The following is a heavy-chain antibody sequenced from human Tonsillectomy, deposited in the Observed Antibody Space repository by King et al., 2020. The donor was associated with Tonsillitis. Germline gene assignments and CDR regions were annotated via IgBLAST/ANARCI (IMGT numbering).Heavy chain of an antibody. J-gene: IGHJ5*02. CDR2: IDQDGRLK. D-gene: IGHD4-17*01. CDR3: AREGSGDYGDYWGS. V-gene: IGHV3-7*03. CDR1: GFTFRRYW. Sequence: VQLVESGGGLVQPGGSRRLSCVASGFTFRRYWMSWVRQAPGKGLEWVANIDQDGRLKWYVDSVRGRFIISRDNAKNSLYLQMNDIRAGDTAVYFCAREGSGDYGDYWGSWGQGTLVAVSS.